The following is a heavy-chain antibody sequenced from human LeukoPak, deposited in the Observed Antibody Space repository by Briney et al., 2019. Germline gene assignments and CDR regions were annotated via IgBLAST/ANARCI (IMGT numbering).Heavy chain of an antibody. CDR3: ARIYDNSGYYDY. D-gene: IGHD3-22*01. CDR1: GFTVSSNY. J-gene: IGHJ4*02. V-gene: IGHV3-7*01. Sequence: PGGALRLSCAASGFTVSSNYMSWVRQAPGKGLEWVANINQGGSEKYYVDSVKGRFTISRDNAKNSLYLQMNSLRAEDAAVYYCARIYDNSGYYDYWGQGTLVTVSS. CDR2: INQGGSEK.